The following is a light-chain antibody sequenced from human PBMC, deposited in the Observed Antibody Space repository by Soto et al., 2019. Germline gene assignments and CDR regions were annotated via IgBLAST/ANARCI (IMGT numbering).Light chain of an antibody. CDR3: QQYGSSRLT. Sequence: EIVLTQSPGTLSLSPGERATLSCRASQSVSSSYLAWYQQKPGQYPRLLIYGASSRATGIPDRFSGSGSGTDFTLTISRLEPEDFAVYYCQQYGSSRLTFGGGTKVEIK. CDR2: GAS. J-gene: IGKJ4*01. V-gene: IGKV3-20*01. CDR1: QSVSSSY.